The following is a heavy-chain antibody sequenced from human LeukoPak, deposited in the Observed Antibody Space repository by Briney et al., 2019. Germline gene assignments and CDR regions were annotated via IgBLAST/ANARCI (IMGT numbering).Heavy chain of an antibody. V-gene: IGHV4-4*08. J-gene: IGHJ4*02. CDR3: ARASYSYDINGWVPFDY. Sequence: SETLSLTCAVYGGSFSGYYWSWIRQPPGKGLEWIGRIYTSGSTNYNPSLTSRVTISGDTSKNQFSLRLSSVTAADTAVYYCARASYSYDINGWVPFDYWGQGTLVTVSS. CDR2: IYTSGST. D-gene: IGHD3-22*01. CDR1: GGSFSGYY.